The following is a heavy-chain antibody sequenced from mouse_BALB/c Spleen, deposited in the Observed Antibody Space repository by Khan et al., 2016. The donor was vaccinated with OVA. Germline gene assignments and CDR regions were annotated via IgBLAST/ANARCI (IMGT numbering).Heavy chain of an antibody. D-gene: IGHD2-10*01. J-gene: IGHJ4*01. Sequence: QVQLQQSGPGLVAPSQSLSITCTISGFSLTNYGVHWVRQPPGKGLEWLVVIWSDGTTTYDSALKSRLTISKDNSKSQVFLKMDNLQTDDTAMYYCARQPYFHYYVMDYWGQGTSVTVSS. CDR1: GFSLTNYG. V-gene: IGHV2-6-1*01. CDR3: ARQPYFHYYVMDY. CDR2: IWSDGTT.